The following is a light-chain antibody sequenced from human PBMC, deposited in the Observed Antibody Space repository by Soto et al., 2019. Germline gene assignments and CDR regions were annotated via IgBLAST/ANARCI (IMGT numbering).Light chain of an antibody. Sequence: EILLTQSPATLSLSAGERATLSCRASQSVTNSLAWYQQKPGQAPRLLVYDASNRATGIPTRFSGSGSGTDFTLTISNLEPEDFAVYYCQQHISSPLTFGGGTKVDIK. V-gene: IGKV3-11*01. CDR1: QSVTNS. CDR3: QQHISSPLT. CDR2: DAS. J-gene: IGKJ4*01.